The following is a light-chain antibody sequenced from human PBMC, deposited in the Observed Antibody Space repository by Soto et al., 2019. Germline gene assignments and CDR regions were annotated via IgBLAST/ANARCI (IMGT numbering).Light chain of an antibody. Sequence: EIVLTQSPATLSVSPGERATLSCRASQNVRSNLAWYQQKPGQAPRLLIFGASTRATDIPARFSGSGSGTEFTLTLSSLQSEDFEIYYWQLYNSWPPSLTFGGGPNVEIK. J-gene: IGKJ4*01. CDR3: QLYNSWPPSLT. V-gene: IGKV3-15*01. CDR1: QNVRSN. CDR2: GAS.